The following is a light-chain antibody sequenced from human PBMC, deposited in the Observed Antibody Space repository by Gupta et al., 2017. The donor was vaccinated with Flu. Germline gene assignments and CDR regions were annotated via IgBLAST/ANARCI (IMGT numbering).Light chain of an antibody. Sequence: QSVLTQPPSASGTPGQRVTISCSGGSSNIGSNTVNWYQHLPGTAPKLLIYSNNQRPSGIPDRFSGSKSGTSASLAISGLQSEDEADYYCAAWDDSLNGDVFGTGTKVTVL. CDR2: SNN. V-gene: IGLV1-44*01. CDR1: SSNIGSNT. CDR3: AAWDDSLNGDV. J-gene: IGLJ1*01.